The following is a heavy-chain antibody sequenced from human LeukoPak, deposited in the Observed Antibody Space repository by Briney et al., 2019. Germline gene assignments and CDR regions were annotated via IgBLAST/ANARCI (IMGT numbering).Heavy chain of an antibody. Sequence: PSETLSLTCAVYGGSFSGYYWSWIRQPPGKGLEWIGEINHSGSTNYNPSLKSRVTISVDTSKNQFSLKLSSVTAADTAVYYCARDGGEGNPHSFDYCGQGTLVTVSS. V-gene: IGHV4-34*01. CDR2: INHSGST. CDR3: ARDGGEGNPHSFDY. J-gene: IGHJ4*02. D-gene: IGHD2-21*01. CDR1: GGSFSGYY.